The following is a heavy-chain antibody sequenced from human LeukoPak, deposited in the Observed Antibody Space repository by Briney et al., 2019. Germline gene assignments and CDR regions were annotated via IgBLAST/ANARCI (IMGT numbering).Heavy chain of an antibody. CDR3: ACSGYYLEGTYNWFDP. CDR1: GGTFSSYT. CDR2: IIPIFGTA. V-gene: IGHV1-69*05. Sequence: GSSVKVSCKASGGTFSSYTISWVRQAPGQGLEWMGGIIPIFGTANYAQKFQGRVTITTDESTSTAYMELSSLRSEDTAVYYCACSGYYLEGTYNWFDPWGQGTLVTVSS. D-gene: IGHD3-22*01. J-gene: IGHJ5*02.